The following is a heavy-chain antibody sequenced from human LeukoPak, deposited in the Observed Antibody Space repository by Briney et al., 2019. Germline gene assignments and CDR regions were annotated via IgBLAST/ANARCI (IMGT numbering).Heavy chain of an antibody. V-gene: IGHV3-30*04. CDR3: AKEGLSGNWVTFDY. CDR2: ISDDGRHN. J-gene: IGHJ4*02. D-gene: IGHD4-23*01. CDR1: GFTFSTYA. Sequence: PGGSLRLSCAASGFTFSTYAMNWVRQAPGKGLEWVAVISDDGRHNYYADSVKGRFTISRDNSKNTLYLQMNSLRAEDTAVYYCAKEGLSGNWVTFDYWGQGTLVTVSS.